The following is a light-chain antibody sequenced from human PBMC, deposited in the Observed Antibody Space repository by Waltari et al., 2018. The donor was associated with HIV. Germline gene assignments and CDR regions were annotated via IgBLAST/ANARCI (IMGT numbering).Light chain of an antibody. CDR3: ESADSSLWV. CDR2: KDS. V-gene: IGLV3-25*03. CDR1: ALTKQY. J-gene: IGLJ3*02. Sequence: SYELTQPPSVSVSPGQTARITCSGDALTKQYAYWYQQKAGQAPVLVIYKDSERPSGIPERFSGSSSGTTVTLTISGVQAEDEADYYCESADSSLWVFGGGTKLTVL.